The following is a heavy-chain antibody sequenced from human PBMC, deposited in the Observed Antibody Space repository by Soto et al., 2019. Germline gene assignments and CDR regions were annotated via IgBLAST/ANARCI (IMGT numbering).Heavy chain of an antibody. CDR2: VFHIGNT. J-gene: IGHJ4*01. Sequence: PSETLSLTCTVSGGSVNSDNFYWSWIRHPPGKGLEWIGYVFHIGNTNYSPSLKSRVTMSIDTSRNQFSLRLSSVTAADTAVYFCARHHIAVTAEFCDCWGSGNMVTVSS. CDR3: ARHHIAVTAEFCDC. CDR1: GGSVNSDNFY. D-gene: IGHD6-19*01. V-gene: IGHV4-61*01.